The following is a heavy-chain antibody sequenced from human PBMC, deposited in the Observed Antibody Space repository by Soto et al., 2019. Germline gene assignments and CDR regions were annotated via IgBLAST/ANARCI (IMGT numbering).Heavy chain of an antibody. CDR2: IYWDDEK. V-gene: IGHV2-5*02. CDR1: GFSLSTSGVG. D-gene: IGHD6-13*01. CDR3: AHRLAATGLFDY. Sequence: PTLVNPTQTLTLTCTFSGFSLSTSGVGVGWIRQPPGKALEWLALIYWDDEKRYSPSLKSRLTITKDTSKKQVVLTMTKKNPMDTATYYCAHRLAATGLFDYWGQGTLVTVSS. J-gene: IGHJ4*02.